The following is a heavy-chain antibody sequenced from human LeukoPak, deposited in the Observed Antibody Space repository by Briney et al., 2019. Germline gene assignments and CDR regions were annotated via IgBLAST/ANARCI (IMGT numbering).Heavy chain of an antibody. CDR3: AKDPRPQTHTIFEVATERVY. J-gene: IGHJ4*02. Sequence: GGSLRLSCAASGFTFSSYGMHWVRQAPGKGLEWVAFIRYDGSNKYYADSVKGRFTISRDNSKNTLYLQMNSLRAEDTAVYYCAKDPRPQTHTIFEVATERVYWGQGTLVTVSS. V-gene: IGHV3-30*02. CDR2: IRYDGSNK. D-gene: IGHD3-3*01. CDR1: GFTFSSYG.